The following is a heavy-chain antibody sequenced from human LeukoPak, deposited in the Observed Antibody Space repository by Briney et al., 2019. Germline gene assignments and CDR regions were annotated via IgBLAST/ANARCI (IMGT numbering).Heavy chain of an antibody. CDR2: INHSGST. CDR3: ARDRRQGYSYGFYYYYGMDV. J-gene: IGHJ6*02. D-gene: IGHD5-18*01. CDR1: GGSFSGYY. V-gene: IGHV4-34*01. Sequence: SETLSLTCAVYGGSFSGYYWSWIRQPPGKGLEWIGEINHSGSTNYNPPLKSRVTISVDTSKTQFSLKLSSVTAADTAVYYCARDRRQGYSYGFYYYYGMDVWGQGTTVTVSS.